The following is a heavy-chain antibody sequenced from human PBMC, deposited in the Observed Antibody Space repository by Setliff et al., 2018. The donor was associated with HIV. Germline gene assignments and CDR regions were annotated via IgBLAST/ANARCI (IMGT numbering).Heavy chain of an antibody. CDR3: ARASIIGVAFDF. Sequence: SETLSLTCSVSGAPVSSGRYYWGWIRQPPGKGLEWIATIHYTGSTYYNPSLKSRVTTSVDPSKSQFSLKLTSVTAADTAVYYCARASIIGVAFDFWGQGTLVTVSS. J-gene: IGHJ4*02. V-gene: IGHV4-39*07. CDR1: GAPVSSGRYY. D-gene: IGHD3-3*01. CDR2: IHYTGST.